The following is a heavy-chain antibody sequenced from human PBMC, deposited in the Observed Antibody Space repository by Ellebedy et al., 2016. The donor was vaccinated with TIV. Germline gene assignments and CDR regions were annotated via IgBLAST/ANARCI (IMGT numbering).Heavy chain of an antibody. J-gene: IGHJ4*02. CDR1: GFTFSSYS. D-gene: IGHD5-18*01. V-gene: IGHV3-21*01. Sequence: GESLKISXAASGFTFSSYSMNWVRQAPGKGLEWVSSISSSSSYIYYADSVKGRFTISRDNSKNTLYLQMNSLRAEDTAVYYCAKGDAAMVSYWGQGTLVTVSS. CDR2: ISSSSSYI. CDR3: AKGDAAMVSY.